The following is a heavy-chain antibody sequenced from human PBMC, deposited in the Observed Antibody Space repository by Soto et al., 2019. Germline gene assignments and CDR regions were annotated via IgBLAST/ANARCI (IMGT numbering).Heavy chain of an antibody. J-gene: IGHJ4*02. V-gene: IGHV4-30-4*01. CDR1: GGSISSAAYC. D-gene: IGHD7-27*01. Sequence: QVQLQESGPRLVSPSQTLSLTCTVSGGSISSAAYCWSWIRPSPDKGLEWIGHIYDGGTTYSSPSLKGRVTISADTSETQFSLKLSSVSAADTAVYYCARGPSGDKIDYWGQGIQVTVSS. CDR2: IYDGGTT. CDR3: ARGPSGDKIDY.